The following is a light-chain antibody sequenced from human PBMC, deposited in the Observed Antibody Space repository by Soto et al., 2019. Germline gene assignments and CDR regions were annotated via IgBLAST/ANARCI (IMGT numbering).Light chain of an antibody. J-gene: IGLJ2*01. Sequence: QAVVTQEPSLSVSPGETVTLTCASNTGAVTSGNYPNWFQQKPGQAPRALIYRTINKHSWTPARFSGSLLGDKAALTLSSVQPEEAADYYSLLNHGDSHVFGGGTKLTVL. V-gene: IGLV7-43*01. CDR3: LLNHGDSHV. CDR1: TGAVTSGNY. CDR2: RTI.